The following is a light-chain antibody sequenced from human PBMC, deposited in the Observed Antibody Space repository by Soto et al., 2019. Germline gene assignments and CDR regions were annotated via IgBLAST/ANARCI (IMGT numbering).Light chain of an antibody. CDR1: QSVSRSY. Sequence: EIVLTQSPGTLSLSPGERATLSCRASQSVSRSYLAWYQQKPGQAPRLLIYDTSSRATGIPDRFSGSGSGTDFTLTINRLEPEDFAVYYCQQYGSSAYTFGQGTKLEIK. CDR2: DTS. J-gene: IGKJ2*01. CDR3: QQYGSSAYT. V-gene: IGKV3-20*01.